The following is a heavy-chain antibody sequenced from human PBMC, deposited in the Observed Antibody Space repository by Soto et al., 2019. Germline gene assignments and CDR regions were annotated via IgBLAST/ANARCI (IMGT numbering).Heavy chain of an antibody. J-gene: IGHJ5*02. CDR1: GFSLTTSGVG. V-gene: IGHV2-5*02. Sequence: QITLNESGPALVKPTQTLTLTCTFSGFSLTTSGVGVHWLRQPPGKALEWLAVSYGDDDKRSNPSLETRLTNTKDPTETQAVLTMTSMGPMDTATYSCAHKPSYSSNWDSRDDCFDPWGQGSLGTVS. CDR2: SYGDDDK. CDR3: AHKPSYSSNWDSRDDCFDP. D-gene: IGHD1-1*01.